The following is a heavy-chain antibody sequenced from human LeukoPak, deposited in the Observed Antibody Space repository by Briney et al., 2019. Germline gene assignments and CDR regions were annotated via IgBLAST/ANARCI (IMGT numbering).Heavy chain of an antibody. CDR2: ISSSSSTI. V-gene: IGHV3-48*04. CDR3: ARDRGYSSFDY. Sequence: GGSLRLSCVASGFTFSSYSMNWVRQAPGKGLEWVSWISSSSSTIYYADSVKGRFTISRDNAKNSLFLQMNSLRVEDTAVYYCARDRGYSSFDYWGQGTLVTVSS. CDR1: GFTFSSYS. D-gene: IGHD4-23*01. J-gene: IGHJ4*02.